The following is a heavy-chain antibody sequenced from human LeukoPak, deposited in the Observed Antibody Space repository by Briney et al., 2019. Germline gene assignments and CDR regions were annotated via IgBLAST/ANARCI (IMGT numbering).Heavy chain of an antibody. CDR1: GGSISSSSYY. V-gene: IGHV4-39*02. CDR2: IYYSGST. J-gene: IGHJ4*02. CDR3: AREGYSGSYYDAK. Sequence: PSETLSLTCTVSGGSISSSSYYWGWIRQPPGKGLEWIGSIYYSGSTYYNPSLKSRVTISVDTSKNQFSLKLSSVTAADTAVYYCAREGYSGSYYDAKWGQGTLVTVSS. D-gene: IGHD1-26*01.